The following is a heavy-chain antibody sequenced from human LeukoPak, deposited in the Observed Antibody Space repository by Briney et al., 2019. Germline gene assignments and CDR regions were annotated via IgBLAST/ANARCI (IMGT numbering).Heavy chain of an antibody. V-gene: IGHV3-53*01. CDR3: VRLDRSRDYKHYFAY. CDR2: IYSGGSS. CDR1: GFTVSSNY. D-gene: IGHD6-13*01. J-gene: IGHJ4*02. Sequence: GGSLRLSCAASGFTVSSNYMSWVRQAPGKGLEWVSVIYSGGSSYYADSVKGRFTISRDNSKNTLYLQMNSLRAEDTAVYYCVRLDRSRDYKHYFAYWGQGTLVTVSS.